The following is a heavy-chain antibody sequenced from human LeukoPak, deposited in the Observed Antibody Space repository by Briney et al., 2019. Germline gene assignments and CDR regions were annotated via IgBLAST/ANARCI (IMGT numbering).Heavy chain of an antibody. CDR1: GGSISSSNW. CDR3: ARQKVVRGPNPLWFDP. J-gene: IGHJ5*02. D-gene: IGHD3-10*01. V-gene: IGHV4-4*02. Sequence: SETLSHTCAVSGGSISSSNWWSWVRQPPGKGLEWIGEIYHSGSTNYNPSLKSRVTISVDKSKNQFSLKLSSVTAADTAVYYCARQKVVRGPNPLWFDPWGQGTLVTVSS. CDR2: IYHSGST.